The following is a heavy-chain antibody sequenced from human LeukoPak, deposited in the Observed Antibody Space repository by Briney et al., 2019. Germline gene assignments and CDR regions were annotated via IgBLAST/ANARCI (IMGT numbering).Heavy chain of an antibody. Sequence: GGSLRLSCAASGFTFSSYAMSWVRQAPGKGLEWVSAISGSGGSTYYADSVKGRFTISRDNSKNTPYLQMNSLRAEDTAVYYCAKRRGLELLYYYYMDVWGKGTTVTVSS. CDR1: GFTFSSYA. CDR3: AKRRGLELLYYYYMDV. J-gene: IGHJ6*03. CDR2: ISGSGGST. V-gene: IGHV3-23*01. D-gene: IGHD1-7*01.